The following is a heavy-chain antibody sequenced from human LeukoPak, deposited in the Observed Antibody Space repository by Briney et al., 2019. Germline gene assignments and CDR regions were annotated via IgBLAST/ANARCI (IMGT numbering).Heavy chain of an antibody. D-gene: IGHD3-10*01. J-gene: IGHJ6*03. CDR2: MNPNSGNT. Sequence: GASVKVSCKASGYTFTSYDINWVRQATGQGLEWMGWMNPNSGNTGYAQKFQGRVTITRNTSTSTAYMELSSLRSEDTAVYYCARGGYYGSGSYDYYYMDVWGKGTTVTISS. CDR1: GYTFTSYD. V-gene: IGHV1-8*03. CDR3: ARGGYYGSGSYDYYYMDV.